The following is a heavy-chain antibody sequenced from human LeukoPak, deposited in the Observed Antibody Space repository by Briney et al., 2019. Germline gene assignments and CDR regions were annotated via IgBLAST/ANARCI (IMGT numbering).Heavy chain of an antibody. CDR2: IIPIFGTA. CDR1: GGTFSSYA. CDR3: ARSPGHYFDY. Sequence: ASVKVSCKASGGTFSSYAISWVRQAPGQGLEWMGRIIPIFGTANYAQKFQGRVTNTTDESTSTAYMELSSLRSEDTAVYYCARSPGHYFDYWGQGTLVTVSS. V-gene: IGHV1-69*05. J-gene: IGHJ4*02.